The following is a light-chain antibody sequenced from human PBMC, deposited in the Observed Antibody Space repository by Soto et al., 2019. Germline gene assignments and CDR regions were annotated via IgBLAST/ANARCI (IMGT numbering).Light chain of an antibody. CDR1: SSDLAIYNY. CDR3: SSYTDSSNYV. CDR2: QDT. Sequence: QSALTQPASVSGSPGQSITISCTGTSSDLAIYNYVSWYQQQPGKAPKLMIYQDTNRPSGVSIRFSGSRSGNTASLTISGLQAEDEADYYCSSYTDSSNYVFGTGTKLTVL. V-gene: IGLV2-14*01. J-gene: IGLJ1*01.